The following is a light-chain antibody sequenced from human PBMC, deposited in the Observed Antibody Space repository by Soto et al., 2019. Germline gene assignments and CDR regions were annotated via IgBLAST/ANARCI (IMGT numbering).Light chain of an antibody. CDR2: DVS. V-gene: IGLV2-14*03. CDR1: SSDVGGYNY. Sequence: ALAQLASVSGSPGQSITISCTGTSSDVGGYNYVSWYQHHPGKAPKLIIFDVSNRPSGISNRFSGSKSGNTASLTISGLQAEDEADYYCISYTSSSPYVFGTGTKVTVL. CDR3: ISYTSSSPYV. J-gene: IGLJ1*01.